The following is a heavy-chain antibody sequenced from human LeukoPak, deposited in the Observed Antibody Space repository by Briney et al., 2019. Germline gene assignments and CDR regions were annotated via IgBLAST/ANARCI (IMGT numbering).Heavy chain of an antibody. CDR1: GYTFTSYG. CDR2: ISAYNGNT. D-gene: IGHD6-19*01. Sequence: ASVKVSCKASGYTFTSYGISWVRHAPGQGLEWMGWISAYNGNTNYAQKLQGRVTMTTDTSTSTAYMELRSLRSDDTAVYYCATTHSSGWLFDYWGQGTLVTVSS. CDR3: ATTHSSGWLFDY. J-gene: IGHJ4*02. V-gene: IGHV1-18*04.